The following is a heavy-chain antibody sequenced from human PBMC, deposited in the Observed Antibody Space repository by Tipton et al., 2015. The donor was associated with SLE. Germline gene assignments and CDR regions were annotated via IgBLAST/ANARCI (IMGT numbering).Heavy chain of an antibody. V-gene: IGHV1-8*01. Sequence: QSGAEVKKPGASVKVSCKASGYTFTNYDINWVRQATGQGLQWMGWMNPHSGNTGYAQNFQGRITMTRDTSIGTAYMELSSLGSEDTAVYYCARPQDHYDSGVYAMDVRGQGTTVVVSS. CDR1: GYTFTNYD. CDR3: ARPQDHYDSGVYAMDV. CDR2: MNPHSGNT. D-gene: IGHD3-10*01. J-gene: IGHJ6*02.